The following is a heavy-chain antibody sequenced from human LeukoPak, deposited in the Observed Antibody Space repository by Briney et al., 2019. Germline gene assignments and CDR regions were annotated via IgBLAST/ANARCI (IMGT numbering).Heavy chain of an antibody. CDR2: IHYSGST. J-gene: IGHJ4*02. Sequence: PSETLSLTCTVSGGSISTYYWNWVRQPPGKGLEWIGSIHYSGSTDYNPSLKSRVTISVDPSEIQFSLKLRSVTAADTAVYYCARRGGLYCSGGRCYHYYFDYWGQGTLVTVSS. V-gene: IGHV4-59*08. CDR1: GGSISTYY. D-gene: IGHD2-15*01. CDR3: ARRGGLYCSGGRCYHYYFDY.